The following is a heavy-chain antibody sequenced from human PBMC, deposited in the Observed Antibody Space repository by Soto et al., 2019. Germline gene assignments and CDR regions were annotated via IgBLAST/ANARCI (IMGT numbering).Heavy chain of an antibody. J-gene: IGHJ6*02. CDR3: ARQALGYCSSSGCYYYYGMDV. Sequence: GESLKISCNGSGYSFSNYWIGWVRQMPGKGLEWMGIIYPGDSDTRYSPSFKGQVTMSADKSISTAYLQWSSLKASDTAIYYCARQALGYCSSSGCYYYYGMDVWGQGTTVTVSS. CDR1: GYSFSNYW. CDR2: IYPGDSDT. V-gene: IGHV5-51*01. D-gene: IGHD2-2*01.